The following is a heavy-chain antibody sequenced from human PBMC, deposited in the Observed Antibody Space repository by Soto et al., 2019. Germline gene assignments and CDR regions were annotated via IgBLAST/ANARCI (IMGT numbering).Heavy chain of an antibody. CDR2: SPPIFGTS. Sequence: QVQLVQSGAEVKKPGSSVKVSCKASGGTFSTYSISWVRQAPGQGLEWMGGSPPIFGTSKYAQNFQGRVTITADESTSTAYMELSSRRSDDTAVYYCARGGRYPKSSSYYGMDVWGQGTTVTVSS. J-gene: IGHJ6*02. V-gene: IGHV1-69*01. D-gene: IGHD1-20*01. CDR1: GGTFSTYS. CDR3: ARGGRYPKSSSYYGMDV.